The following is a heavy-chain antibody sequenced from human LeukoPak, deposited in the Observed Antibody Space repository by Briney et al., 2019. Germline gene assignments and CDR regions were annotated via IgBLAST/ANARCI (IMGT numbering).Heavy chain of an antibody. V-gene: IGHV1-69*06. CDR1: GGTFSSYA. CDR2: IIPIFGTA. J-gene: IGHJ4*02. Sequence: SVKVSCKASGGTFSSYAISWVRQAPGQGLEWMGGIIPIFGTANYAQKFQGRVTITADKSTSTAYMELSSLGSEDTAVYYCARDDGRGYSGYDYFLDYWGQGTLVTVSS. CDR3: ARDDGRGYSGYDYFLDY. D-gene: IGHD5-12*01.